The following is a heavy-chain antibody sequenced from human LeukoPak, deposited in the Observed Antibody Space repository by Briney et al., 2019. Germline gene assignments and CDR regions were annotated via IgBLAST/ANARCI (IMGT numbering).Heavy chain of an antibody. D-gene: IGHD1-1*01. Sequence: ASVKVSCKASGYTSTSYDINWVRQATGQGLEWMGWMNPNSGNTGYAQKFQGRVTMTRNTSISTAYMELSSLRSEDTAVYHCARRPATDIFYTWGEGKIVTVSS. CDR2: MNPNSGNT. CDR3: ARRPATDIFYT. J-gene: IGHJ3*01. CDR1: GYTSTSYD. V-gene: IGHV1-8*01.